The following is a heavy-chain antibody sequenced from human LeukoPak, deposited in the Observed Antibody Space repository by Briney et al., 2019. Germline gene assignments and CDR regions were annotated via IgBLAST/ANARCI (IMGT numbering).Heavy chain of an antibody. D-gene: IGHD1-26*01. CDR2: IYHSGST. Sequence: SETLSLTCAVSGGSISSGGYSWSWIRQPPGEGLEWIGYIYHSGSTYYNPSLKSRVTISVDRSKNQFSLKLSSVTAADTAVYYCARLIRATNGMDVWGQGTTVTVSS. V-gene: IGHV4-30-2*01. CDR3: ARLIRATNGMDV. CDR1: GGSISSGGYS. J-gene: IGHJ6*02.